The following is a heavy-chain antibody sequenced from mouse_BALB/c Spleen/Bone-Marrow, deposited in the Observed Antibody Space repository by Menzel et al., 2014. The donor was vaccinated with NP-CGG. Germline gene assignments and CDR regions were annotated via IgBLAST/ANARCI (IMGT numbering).Heavy chain of an antibody. V-gene: IGHV5-9-3*01. J-gene: IGHJ3*01. D-gene: IGHD2-4*01. CDR3: ARHDSAWFAY. CDR1: GFTFSSYA. CDR2: ISSGGSYT. Sequence: EVQLVESGGGLVKPGGSLKLSCAASGFTFSSYAMSWVRQTPEKRLEWVATISSGGSYTYYPDSVKGRFTISRDNAKNPLYLQMSSLRSEDTAMYYCARHDSAWFAYWGQGTLVTVSA.